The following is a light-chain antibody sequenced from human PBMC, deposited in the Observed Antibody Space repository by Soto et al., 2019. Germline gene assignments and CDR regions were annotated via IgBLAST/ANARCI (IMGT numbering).Light chain of an antibody. CDR1: QSVYNN. Sequence: EIVMTQSPATLSVSPGERATLSCRASQSVYNNLAWYQQKPGQAPRLLIYGASTRATGIPARFSGSGSGTYFTLTIGSLEPEDFAVYYRQPRSNWPQLTVGGGTKVDIK. V-gene: IGKV3-11*01. CDR3: QPRSNWPQLT. J-gene: IGKJ4*01. CDR2: GAS.